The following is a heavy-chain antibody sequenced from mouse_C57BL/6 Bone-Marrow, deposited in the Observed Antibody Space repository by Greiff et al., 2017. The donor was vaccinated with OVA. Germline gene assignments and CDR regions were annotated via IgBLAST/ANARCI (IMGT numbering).Heavy chain of an antibody. D-gene: IGHD1-1*01. CDR2: IDPEDGET. V-gene: IGHV14-2*01. CDR1: GFNIKDYY. Sequence: EVQLQQSGAELVKPGASVKLSCTASGFNIKDYYMHWVKQRTEQGLEWIGRIDPEDGETQYAPKFQGKATITADTSSNTAYLQLSSLTSEDTAVYYCSLYYYGSSPFDYWGQGTTLSVAS. J-gene: IGHJ2*01. CDR3: SLYYYGSSPFDY.